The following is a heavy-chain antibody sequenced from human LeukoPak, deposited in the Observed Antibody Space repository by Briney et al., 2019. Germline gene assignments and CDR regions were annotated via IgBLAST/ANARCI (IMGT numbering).Heavy chain of an antibody. Sequence: GGSLRLSCGASGFTFNIYWMHWVRQAPGKGLEWISYISNDARVTEYADSVKGRFTISRDNAKNTLYLQMNSLRAEDTAVYYCARTGPEGPNYDFVDYWGQGTLVTVSS. V-gene: IGHV3-74*01. D-gene: IGHD3-3*01. CDR2: ISNDARVT. CDR1: GFTFNIYW. CDR3: ARTGPEGPNYDFVDY. J-gene: IGHJ4*02.